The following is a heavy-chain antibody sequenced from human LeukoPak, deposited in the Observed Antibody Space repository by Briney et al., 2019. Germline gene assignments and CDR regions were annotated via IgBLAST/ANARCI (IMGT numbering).Heavy chain of an antibody. J-gene: IGHJ4*02. CDR1: GFTFSSYW. V-gene: IGHV3-74*01. CDR2: IKSDGSGT. CDR3: AREFRKPSTGD. D-gene: IGHD1-14*01. Sequence: GGSLRLSCAASGFTFSSYWMHWVRQAPGKGLVWVSRIKSDGSGTTYADSVKGRFTISRDNAKDTLYLQMNSLRAEDTAVYFCAREFRKPSTGDWGQGTLVTVSS.